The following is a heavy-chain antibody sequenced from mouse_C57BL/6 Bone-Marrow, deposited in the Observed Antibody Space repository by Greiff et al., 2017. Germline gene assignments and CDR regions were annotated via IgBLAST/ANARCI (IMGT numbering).Heavy chain of an antibody. Sequence: VQLQQSGAELVRPGTSVKVSCKASGYAFTNYLIEWVKQRPGQGLEWIGVINPGSGGTNYNEKFKGKATLTADKSSSTAYMQLSSLTSEDSAVYFCARQRRDYFGFAYWGQGTLVTVSA. J-gene: IGHJ3*01. V-gene: IGHV1-54*01. D-gene: IGHD1-1*01. CDR1: GYAFTNYL. CDR2: INPGSGGT. CDR3: ARQRRDYFGFAY.